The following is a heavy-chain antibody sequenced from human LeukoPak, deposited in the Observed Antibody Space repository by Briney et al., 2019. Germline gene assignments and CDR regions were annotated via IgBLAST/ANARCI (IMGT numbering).Heavy chain of an antibody. D-gene: IGHD3-10*01. CDR1: GGSFSGYY. J-gene: IGHJ4*02. V-gene: IGHV4-34*01. Sequence: SETLSLTCAVYGGSFSGYYWCWIRQPPGKGLEWIGEINHSGSTNYNPSLKSRVTISVDTSKNQFSLKLSSETAADTAVYYCAGDYYGSGAPQTADYWGQGTLVTVSS. CDR3: AGDYYGSGAPQTADY. CDR2: INHSGST.